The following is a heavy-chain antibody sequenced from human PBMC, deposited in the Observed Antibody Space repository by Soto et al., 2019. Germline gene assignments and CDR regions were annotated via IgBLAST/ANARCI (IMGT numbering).Heavy chain of an antibody. CDR3: AKGQGGSYYYDS. V-gene: IGHV3-23*01. CDR2: IGGSGGT. CDR1: GFTFSSYA. Sequence: EVQLLESGGGLVQPGGSLRLSCAASGFTFSSYAMSWVRLAPGKGLEWFSSIGGSGGTYYADSVKGRFTISRDNSKNMLYLHLNSLRAEDTAMYYCAKGQGGSYYYDSWGQGTRVTVSS. D-gene: IGHD3-16*01. J-gene: IGHJ4*02.